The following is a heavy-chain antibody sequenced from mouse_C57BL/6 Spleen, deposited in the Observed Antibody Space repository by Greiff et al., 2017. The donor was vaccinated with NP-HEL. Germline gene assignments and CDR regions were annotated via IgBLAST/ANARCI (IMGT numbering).Heavy chain of an antibody. CDR2: IYPGDGDT. CDR1: GYAFSSSW. D-gene: IGHD2-4*01. V-gene: IGHV1-82*01. CDR3: ARSYDYDETYYCDY. J-gene: IGHJ2*01. Sequence: QVQLQQSGPELVKPGASVKISCKASGYAFSSSWMNWVKQRPGKGLEWIGRIYPGDGDTNYNGKFKGKATLTADKSSSTAYMQLSSLTSEDSSVSVCARSYDYDETYYCDYWGQGTTLTVSS.